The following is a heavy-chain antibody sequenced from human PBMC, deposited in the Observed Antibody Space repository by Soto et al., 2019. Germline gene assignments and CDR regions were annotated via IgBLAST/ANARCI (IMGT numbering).Heavy chain of an antibody. CDR1: GFTFSSYG. J-gene: IGHJ4*02. V-gene: IGHV3-30*18. CDR3: AKEGSLSATTYYFDY. D-gene: IGHD5-12*01. CDR2: ISYDGSNK. Sequence: GGSLRLSCAASGFTFSSYGMHWVRQAPGKGLEWVAVISYDGSNKYYADSVKGRFTISRDNSKNTLYLQMNSLRAEDTAVYYCAKEGSLSATTYYFDYWGQGTLVTVSS.